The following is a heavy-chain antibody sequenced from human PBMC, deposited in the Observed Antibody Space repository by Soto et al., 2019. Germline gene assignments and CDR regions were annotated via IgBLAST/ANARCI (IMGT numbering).Heavy chain of an antibody. CDR3: ARVPLIAARYSGYDYPSPFDY. CDR1: GYTFTGYY. V-gene: IGHV1-2*02. Sequence: ASVEVSCKXSGYTFTGYYMHWVRQAPGQGLEWMGWINPNSGGTNYAQKFQGRVTMTRDTSISTAYMELSRLRSDDTAVYYCARVPLIAARYSGYDYPSPFDYWGQGTLVTVSS. D-gene: IGHD5-12*01. CDR2: INPNSGGT. J-gene: IGHJ4*02.